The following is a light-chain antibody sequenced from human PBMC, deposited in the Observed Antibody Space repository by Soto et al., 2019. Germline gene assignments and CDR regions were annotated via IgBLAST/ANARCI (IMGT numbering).Light chain of an antibody. Sequence: QSALTQPASVSGSPGQSITISCSEITSEIYNYDSVSWYQQHPGKAPRLIIYEVHNRPSGVSDRFSGSKSGNAASLTISGLQAEDEGDYYCSSYTTSNTLVFGGGTKLTVL. CDR2: EVH. V-gene: IGLV2-14*01. CDR3: SSYTTSNTLV. J-gene: IGLJ3*02. CDR1: TSEIYNYDS.